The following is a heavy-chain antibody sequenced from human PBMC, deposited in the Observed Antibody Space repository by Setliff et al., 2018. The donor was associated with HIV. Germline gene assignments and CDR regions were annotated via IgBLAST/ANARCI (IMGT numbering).Heavy chain of an antibody. Sequence: PSETLSLTCKVSGASINSYYWSWIRQPPGKGLEWIGYIYNSGYTNYKPSLKSRVTISLDTSKNQFSLNLRSVTAADTAVYYCARGDGYRGNDAYYDSGMDVWGQGITVTVSS. V-gene: IGHV4-59*01. CDR3: ARGDGYRGNDAYYDSGMDV. CDR2: IYNSGYT. D-gene: IGHD5-12*01. J-gene: IGHJ6*02. CDR1: GASINSYY.